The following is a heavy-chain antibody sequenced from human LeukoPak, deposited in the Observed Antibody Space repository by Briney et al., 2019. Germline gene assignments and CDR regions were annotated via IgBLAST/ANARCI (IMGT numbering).Heavy chain of an antibody. CDR1: GGSISSSSYY. D-gene: IGHD6-13*01. V-gene: IGHV4-39*07. CDR2: IYYSGST. J-gene: IGHJ4*02. CDR3: AYENPPWYSSSWYTHTFDY. Sequence: SETLSLTCTVSGGSISSSSYYWGWIRQPPGKGLEWIGSIYYSGSTYYNLSLKSRVTISVDTSKNQFSLKLSSVTAADTAVYYCAYENPPWYSSSWYTHTFDYWGQGTLVTVSS.